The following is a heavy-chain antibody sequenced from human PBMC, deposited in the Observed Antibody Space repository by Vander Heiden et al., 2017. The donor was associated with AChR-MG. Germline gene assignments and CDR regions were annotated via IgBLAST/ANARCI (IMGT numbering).Heavy chain of an antibody. CDR2: MSVSSALI. D-gene: IGHD3-16*01. CDR3: AIDGGVTSLGMDV. CDR1: GFPFREYT. J-gene: IGHJ6*02. Sequence: EVQPVESGGGLVKPGGSLRLSCAASGFPFREYTINWVLKAPGRGREWVSSMSVSSALIYYADSLKGRFTISRDNSKNSLYLQMDSLRAEDTAVYYCAIDGGVTSLGMDVWGQGTTVTVSS. V-gene: IGHV3-21*01.